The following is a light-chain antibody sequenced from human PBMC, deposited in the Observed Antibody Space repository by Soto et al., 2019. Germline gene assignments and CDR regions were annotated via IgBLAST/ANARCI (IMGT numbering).Light chain of an antibody. Sequence: EIVLTQSPGTLSLSPGERATLSCRASQSVSSSYLAWYQQKPGQAPRLLIYGASSRATGIPDRFSGSGSGTDFTLNISRLEPEDFAVYYCQQYGSSLGTFGPGTKVDIK. CDR1: QSVSSSY. CDR2: GAS. V-gene: IGKV3-20*01. J-gene: IGKJ3*01. CDR3: QQYGSSLGT.